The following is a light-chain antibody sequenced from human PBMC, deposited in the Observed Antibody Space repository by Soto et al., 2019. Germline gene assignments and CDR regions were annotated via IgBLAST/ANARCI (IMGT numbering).Light chain of an antibody. J-gene: IGKJ1*01. Sequence: EIQMTHSPSTLSASVGDRATITCRASQTISMWLAWYQQKPGKAPMLLIYKASYLESGVPSRFSGSGFGTEFTLTISSLQPDDFATYYCQQYNSYSFGQGTKVDIK. V-gene: IGKV1-5*03. CDR3: QQYNSYS. CDR1: QTISMW. CDR2: KAS.